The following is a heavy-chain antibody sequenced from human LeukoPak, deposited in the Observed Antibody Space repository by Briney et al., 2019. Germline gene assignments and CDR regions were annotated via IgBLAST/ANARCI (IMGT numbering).Heavy chain of an antibody. D-gene: IGHD2-2*02. V-gene: IGHV1-69*04. CDR1: GGTFSSYA. Sequence: SVKVSCKASGGTFSSYAISWVRQAPGQGLEWMGRIIPILGIANYAQKFQGRVTITADKSTSTAYMELSSLRSEDTAVYYCARSADIHVNYYYGMDVWGQGTTVTVSS. CDR3: ARSADIHVNYYYGMDV. J-gene: IGHJ6*02. CDR2: IIPILGIA.